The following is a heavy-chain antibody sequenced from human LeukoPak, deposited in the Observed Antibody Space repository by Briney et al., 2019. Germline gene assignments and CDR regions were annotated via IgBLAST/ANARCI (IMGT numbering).Heavy chain of an antibody. D-gene: IGHD6-13*01. CDR2: IYYSGST. CDR3: ARWAAAGTDY. V-gene: IGHV4-59*01. Sequence: NPSETLSLTCSVSGGSISIYYWTWIRQRPGKGLEWIGYIYYSGSTNYNPSLKSRVTISVDTSKNQFSLKLSSVTAADTAVYYCARWAAAGTDYWGQGTLVTVSS. J-gene: IGHJ4*02. CDR1: GGSISIYY.